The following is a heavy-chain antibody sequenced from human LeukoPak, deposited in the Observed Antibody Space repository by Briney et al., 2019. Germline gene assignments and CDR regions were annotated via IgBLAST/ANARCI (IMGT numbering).Heavy chain of an antibody. CDR3: ARTPDRATTLDWSYFDY. D-gene: IGHD3/OR15-3a*01. CDR2: IYYSGST. Sequence: SEILSLTCTVSGGSISSYYWSWIRQPPGKGLEWIGYIYYSGSTNYNPSLKSRVTISVDTSKNQFSLKLSSVTAADTAVYYCARTPDRATTLDWSYFDYWGQGTLVTVSS. CDR1: GGSISSYY. J-gene: IGHJ4*02. V-gene: IGHV4-59*08.